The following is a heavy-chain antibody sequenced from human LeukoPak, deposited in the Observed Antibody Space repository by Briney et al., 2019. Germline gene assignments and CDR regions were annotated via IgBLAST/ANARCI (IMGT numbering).Heavy chain of an antibody. Sequence: PGGSLRLSCAASGFTFSSYAMSWVRQAPGKGLEWVSAISCSCGSTYYADSVKGRFTISRDNSKNTLYLQMNSLRAEDTAVYYCARFTPYYDILTGSGMDVWGQGTTVTVSS. V-gene: IGHV3-23*01. CDR1: GFTFSSYA. CDR3: ARFTPYYDILTGSGMDV. D-gene: IGHD3-9*01. J-gene: IGHJ6*02. CDR2: ISCSCGST.